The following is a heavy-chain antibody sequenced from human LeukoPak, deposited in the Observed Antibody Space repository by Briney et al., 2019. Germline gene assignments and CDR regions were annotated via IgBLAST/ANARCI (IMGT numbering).Heavy chain of an antibody. D-gene: IGHD5-18*01. CDR2: ISVSGSST. J-gene: IGHJ4*02. V-gene: IGHV3-23*01. Sequence: GGSLRLPCAASGFTFSSYDMSWVRQAPGKGLEWVSGISVSGSSTYYADSVKGRFTISRDNAKKTLYLQMNSLRAEDTAVYYCARDGDGYLFDSWGQGTLVTVSS. CDR3: ARDGDGYLFDS. CDR1: GFTFSSYD.